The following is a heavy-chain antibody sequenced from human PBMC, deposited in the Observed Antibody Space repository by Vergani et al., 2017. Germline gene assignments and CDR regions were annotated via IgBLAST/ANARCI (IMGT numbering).Heavy chain of an antibody. J-gene: IGHJ3*02. CDR3: ARVESPYYYDSSGYYGAFDI. CDR1: GGSISSSSYY. D-gene: IGHD3-22*01. V-gene: IGHV4-39*07. CDR2: IYYSGST. Sequence: QLQLQESGPGLVKPSETLSLTCTVSGGSISSSSYYWGWIRQPPGKGLEWIGSIYYSGSTYYNPSLKSRVTISVDTSKNQFSLKLSSVTAADTAVYYCARVESPYYYDSSGYYGAFDIWGQGTMVTVSS.